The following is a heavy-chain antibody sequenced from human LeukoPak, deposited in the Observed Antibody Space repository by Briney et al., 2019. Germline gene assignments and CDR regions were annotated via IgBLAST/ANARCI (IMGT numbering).Heavy chain of an antibody. Sequence: SGGSLRLSCAASGFTFSSYWMSWVRQAPGKGLEWVANIKQDGSEKYYVDSVKGRFTISRDNAKNSLYLQMNSLRAEDTAVHYCAKDTYYDFWSGSDYWGQGTLVTVSS. J-gene: IGHJ4*02. V-gene: IGHV3-7*01. CDR1: GFTFSSYW. D-gene: IGHD3-3*01. CDR2: IKQDGSEK. CDR3: AKDTYYDFWSGSDY.